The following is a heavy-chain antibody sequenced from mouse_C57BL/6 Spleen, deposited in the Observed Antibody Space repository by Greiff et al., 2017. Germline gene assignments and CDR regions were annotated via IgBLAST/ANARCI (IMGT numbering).Heavy chain of an antibody. J-gene: IGHJ2*01. V-gene: IGHV1-4*01. D-gene: IGHD2-4*01. CDR1: GYTFTSYT. CDR2: INPSSGYT. Sequence: VHLVESGAELARPGASVKMSCKASGYTFTSYTMHWVKQRPGQGLEWIGYINPSSGYTKYNQKFKDKATLTADKSSSTAYMQLSSLTSEDSAVYYCARDDYYFDYWGQGTTLTVSS. CDR3: ARDDYYFDY.